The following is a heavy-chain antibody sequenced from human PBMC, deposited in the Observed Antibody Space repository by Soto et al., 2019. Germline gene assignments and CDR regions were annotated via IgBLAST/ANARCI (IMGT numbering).Heavy chain of an antibody. CDR3: ARSFVVVTAHDY. J-gene: IGHJ4*02. CDR2: INAGNGNT. CDR1: GYTFTSYA. D-gene: IGHD2-21*02. V-gene: IGHV1-3*01. Sequence: ASVKVSCKASGYTFTSYAMHWVRQAPGQRLEWMGWINAGNGNTKYSQKFQGRVTITRDTSATTAYMELSSLRSEDTALYYCARSFVVVTAHDYWGQGTLVTVSS.